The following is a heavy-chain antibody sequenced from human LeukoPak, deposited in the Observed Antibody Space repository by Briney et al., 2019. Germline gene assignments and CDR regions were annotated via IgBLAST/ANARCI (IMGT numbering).Heavy chain of an antibody. D-gene: IGHD6-6*01. J-gene: IGHJ4*02. Sequence: SETLPLTCAVYGGSFSGYYWSWIRQPPGKGLEWIGEINHSGSTNYNPSLKSRVTISVDTSKNQFSLKLSSVTAADTAVYYCARRCPTARCFDYWGQGTLVTVSS. CDR3: ARRCPTARCFDY. CDR1: GGSFSGYY. CDR2: INHSGST. V-gene: IGHV4-34*01.